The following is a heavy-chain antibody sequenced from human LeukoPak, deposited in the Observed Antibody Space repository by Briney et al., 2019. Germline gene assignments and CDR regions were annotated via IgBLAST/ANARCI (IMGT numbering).Heavy chain of an antibody. V-gene: IGHV3-21*01. CDR2: ISDSSTHI. CDR3: AKDRGVWAFDI. J-gene: IGHJ3*02. CDR1: GFIFSSCC. D-gene: IGHD3-10*01. Sequence: PGGSLRLSCAASGFIFSSCCMNWVRQAPGKGLEWVSSISDSSTHIYYADSVKGRFTISRDNAKNSLYLQMNSLRAEDTAVYYCAKDRGVWAFDIWGQGTMVTVSS.